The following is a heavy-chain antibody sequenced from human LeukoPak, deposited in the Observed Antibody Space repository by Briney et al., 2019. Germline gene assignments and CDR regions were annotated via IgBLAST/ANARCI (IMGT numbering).Heavy chain of an antibody. V-gene: IGHV7-4-1*02. CDR3: ARSSGSDY. CDR2: INTNTENP. Sequence: ASVKVSCKTSGYDFTSYTMNWVRQAPAQGLEWMGWINTNTENPTYAQGFRGRFVFSVDTSVSTAYLQISSLKAEDTAVYYCARSSGSDYWGQGTLVTVSS. J-gene: IGHJ4*02. D-gene: IGHD1-26*01. CDR1: GYDFTSYT.